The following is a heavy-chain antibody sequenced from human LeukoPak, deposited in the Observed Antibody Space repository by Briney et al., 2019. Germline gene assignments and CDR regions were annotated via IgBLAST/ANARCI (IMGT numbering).Heavy chain of an antibody. V-gene: IGHV3-23*01. CDR1: GFTFSSYA. Sequence: PGGSLRLSCAASGFTFSSYALSWVRQAPGKGLEWVSVIGGSGGRTYSADSVRGRFTISRDNSKNTLYLQMNSLRAEDTAVYYCARAMTTVTTVGYWGQGTLVTVSS. D-gene: IGHD4-17*01. J-gene: IGHJ4*02. CDR2: IGGSGGRT. CDR3: ARAMTTVTTVGY.